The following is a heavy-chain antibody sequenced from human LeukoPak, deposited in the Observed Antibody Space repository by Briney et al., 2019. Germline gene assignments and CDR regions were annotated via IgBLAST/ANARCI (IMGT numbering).Heavy chain of an antibody. Sequence: PSETLSLTCTVSGGSISSHYWSWIRQPPGKGLEWIGYIYYSGSTNYNPSLKSRVTISVDTSKNQFSLKLRSVTAADTAVYYCARGYYDFWSGYPRFDPWGQGTLVTVSS. D-gene: IGHD3-3*01. CDR3: ARGYYDFWSGYPRFDP. J-gene: IGHJ5*02. CDR2: IYYSGST. V-gene: IGHV4-59*11. CDR1: GGSISSHY.